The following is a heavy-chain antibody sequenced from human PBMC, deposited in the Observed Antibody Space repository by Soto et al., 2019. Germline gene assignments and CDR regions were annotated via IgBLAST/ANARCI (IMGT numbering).Heavy chain of an antibody. J-gene: IGHJ4*02. CDR1: GFTFRNYP. CDR2: ITGSGVDT. D-gene: IGHD3-16*02. V-gene: IGHV3-23*01. Sequence: GGSLRLSCAASGFTFRNYPMTWVRQAPGKGLDWVSTITGSGVDTYYPDSVRGRVTISRDNSKNMLYLKINSLRAEDTAVYYCAKGGLLPRANRWFWGQGTLVTVSS. CDR3: AKGGLLPRANRWF.